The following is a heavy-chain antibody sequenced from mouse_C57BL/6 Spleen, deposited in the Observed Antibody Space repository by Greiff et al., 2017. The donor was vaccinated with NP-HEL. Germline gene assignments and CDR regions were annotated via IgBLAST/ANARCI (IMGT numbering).Heavy chain of an antibody. D-gene: IGHD1-1*01. CDR3: AREMGLLLEAWFAY. V-gene: IGHV1-64*01. CDR1: GYTFTSYW. J-gene: IGHJ3*01. CDR2: IHPNSGST. Sequence: QVQLQQPGAELVKPGASVKLSCKASGYTFTSYWMHWVKQRPGQGLEWIGMIHPNSGSTNYNEKFKSKATLTVDKSSSTAYMQLSSLTSEDSAVYYCAREMGLLLEAWFAYWGQGTLVTVSA.